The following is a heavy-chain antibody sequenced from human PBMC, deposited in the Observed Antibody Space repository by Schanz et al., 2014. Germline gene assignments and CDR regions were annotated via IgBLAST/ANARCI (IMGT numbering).Heavy chain of an antibody. CDR2: IRSDGSNE. J-gene: IGHJ4*02. V-gene: IGHV3-33*01. D-gene: IGHD2-2*01. Sequence: QVVLMESGGGVVRPGRSVRLSCAASGFTFSFSGMQWVRQAPGKGLEWVAFIRSDGSNENYADSVKGRFTISRDNSDNTLYLQMNNLRAEDTAVYYCERFQSPHQPFDYWGQGTLVTVSS. CDR3: ERFQSPHQPFDY. CDR1: GFTFSFSG.